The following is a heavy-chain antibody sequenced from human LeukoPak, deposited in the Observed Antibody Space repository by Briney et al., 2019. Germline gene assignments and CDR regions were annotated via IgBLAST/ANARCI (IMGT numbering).Heavy chain of an antibody. CDR3: ARELYPYSSDYDY. Sequence: ASVKVSCKASGYTFTSYYMLWVRQAPGRGLEWMGVIIPSGGSTIYAQKFQGRVTMTRDTSTSTVYMELSSLRSEDTAVYYCARELYPYSSDYDYWGQGTLVTVSS. D-gene: IGHD6-19*01. CDR1: GYTFTSYY. CDR2: IIPSGGST. V-gene: IGHV1-46*01. J-gene: IGHJ4*02.